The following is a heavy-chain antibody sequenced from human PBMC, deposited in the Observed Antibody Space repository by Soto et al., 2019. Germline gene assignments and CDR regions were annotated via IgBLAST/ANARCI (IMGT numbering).Heavy chain of an antibody. J-gene: IGHJ4*02. CDR1: GLLLNHSE. Sequence: GSLSLSCLVSGLLLNHSELNWVRPAAGRGLEWIACIGSTGTAIYYADSVRGRFTISRDNGKNSLYLQMNSLRAEDTALYYCAREWSYGSSWYDYWGQGTVVTVSS. CDR2: IGSTGTAI. CDR3: AREWSYGSSWYDY. V-gene: IGHV3-48*03. D-gene: IGHD6-13*01.